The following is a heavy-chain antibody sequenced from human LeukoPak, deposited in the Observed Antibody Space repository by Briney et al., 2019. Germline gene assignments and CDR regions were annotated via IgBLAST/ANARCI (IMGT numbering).Heavy chain of an antibody. J-gene: IGHJ4*02. CDR2: ISYDGSNK. V-gene: IGHV3-30*18. CDR1: GFTFSSYG. D-gene: IGHD4-17*01. CDR3: AKIRPTVVTLSYFDY. Sequence: PGGSLRLSCAASGFTFSSYGMHWVRQAPGKGLEWVAVISYDGSNKYYADSVKGRFTISRDNSKNTLCLQMNSLRAEDTAVCYCAKIRPTVVTLSYFDYWGQGTLVTVSS.